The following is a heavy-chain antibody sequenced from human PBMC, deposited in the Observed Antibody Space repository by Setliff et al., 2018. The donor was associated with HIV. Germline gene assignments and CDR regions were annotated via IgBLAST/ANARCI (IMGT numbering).Heavy chain of an antibody. Sequence: ASVKVSCKASGYTFSSYDINWVRQATGQGLEWMGWMNPNSGNTGYAQKFQGRVTLTADTSTSTAYMEVRSLRSDDTAVYYCARDESIFGVAISDYWGQGTLVTVSS. V-gene: IGHV1-8*02. CDR3: ARDESIFGVAISDY. D-gene: IGHD3-3*01. CDR1: GYTFSSYD. J-gene: IGHJ4*02. CDR2: MNPNSGNT.